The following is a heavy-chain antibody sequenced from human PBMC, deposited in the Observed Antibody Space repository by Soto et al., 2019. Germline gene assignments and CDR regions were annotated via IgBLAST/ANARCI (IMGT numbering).Heavy chain of an antibody. CDR1: GFTFSHYY. CDR3: SRCPGILSALPNYYSYYMDV. V-gene: IGHV3-11*01. J-gene: IGHJ6*03. Sequence: PGGSLRLSCAASGFTFSHYYMTWIRQAPGKGLELVSYISSSGSLMYYADSVKGRFTISRDNAKNSLYLQMNSLRAEDTAVYYCSRCPGILSALPNYYSYYMDVWGKGTTVTV. CDR2: ISSSGSLM. D-gene: IGHD2-15*01.